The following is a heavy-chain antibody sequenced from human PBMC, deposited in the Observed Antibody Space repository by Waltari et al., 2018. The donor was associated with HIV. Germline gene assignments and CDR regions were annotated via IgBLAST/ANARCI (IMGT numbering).Heavy chain of an antibody. CDR2: IYYSGST. V-gene: IGHV4-39*07. Sequence: QLQLQESGPGLVKPSETLSLTCTVSGGSISSSSYYWGWIRQPPGKGLAWIGSIYYSGSTYYNPSLKSRVTISVDTSKNQFSLKLSSVTAADTAVYYCARDGADYGSYYYYGMDVWGQGTTVTVSS. CDR1: GGSISSSSYY. D-gene: IGHD4-17*01. CDR3: ARDGADYGSYYYYGMDV. J-gene: IGHJ6*02.